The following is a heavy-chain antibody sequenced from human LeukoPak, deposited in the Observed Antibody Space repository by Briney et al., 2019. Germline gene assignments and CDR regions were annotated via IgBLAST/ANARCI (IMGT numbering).Heavy chain of an antibody. J-gene: IGHJ3*02. CDR1: GFTVSSNY. Sequence: PGGSLRLSCAASGFTVSSNYMSWVRQAPGKGLEWVSVIYSGGSTYYADSVKGRFTISRDNSKNTLYLQMNSLRAEGTAVYYCAREMATLFDIWGQGTMVTVSS. CDR3: AREMATLFDI. CDR2: IYSGGST. D-gene: IGHD5-24*01. V-gene: IGHV3-53*01.